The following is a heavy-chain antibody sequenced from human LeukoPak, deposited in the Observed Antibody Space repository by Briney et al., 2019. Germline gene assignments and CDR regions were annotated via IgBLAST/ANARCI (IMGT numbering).Heavy chain of an antibody. CDR2: IYYSGST. CDR3: ARGGMIVVPRGFGY. Sequence: PSGTLSLTCTVSGGSISSSSYYWGWIRQPPGKGLEWIGSIYYSGSTYYNPSLKSRVTISVDTSKNQFSLKLSSVTAADTAVYYCARGGMIVVPRGFGYWGQGTLVTVSS. D-gene: IGHD3-22*01. J-gene: IGHJ4*02. V-gene: IGHV4-39*07. CDR1: GGSISSSSYY.